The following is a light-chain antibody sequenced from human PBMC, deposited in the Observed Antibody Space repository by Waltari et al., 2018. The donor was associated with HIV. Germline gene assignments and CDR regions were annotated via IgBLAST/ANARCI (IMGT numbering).Light chain of an antibody. CDR3: QQYHSSPYI. V-gene: IGKV1-8*01. CDR1: QDISRS. Sequence: ALRMTQSPPSLSASVGDRVTITCRASQDISRSLAWYQQQPGRAPRLLIHTASTLQSGVPLRFGGSGSGTDFTLTISCLQSEDVATYYCQQYHSSPYIFGPGTKVDIK. J-gene: IGKJ3*01. CDR2: TAS.